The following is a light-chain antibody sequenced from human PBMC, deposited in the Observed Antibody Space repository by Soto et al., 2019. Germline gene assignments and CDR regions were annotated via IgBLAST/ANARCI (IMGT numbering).Light chain of an antibody. CDR2: DVS. J-gene: IGLJ2*01. Sequence: QSALTQPASVSGSPGQSITISCTGTSSDVGGQNAVSWYQQHPGKAPKFIIYDVSKRPSGVSSRFSGSKSGNTASLTISGLQAEDVADYYCCSYAGSSTVVFGGGTKVPVL. V-gene: IGLV2-23*02. CDR1: SSDVGGQNA. CDR3: CSYAGSSTVV.